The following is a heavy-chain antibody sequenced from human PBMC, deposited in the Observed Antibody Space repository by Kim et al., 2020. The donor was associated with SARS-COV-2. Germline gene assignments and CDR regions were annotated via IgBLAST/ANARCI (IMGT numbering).Heavy chain of an antibody. CDR1: GFSFSDYW. CDR3: ARGSGHSSDRYV. CDR2: IKEDGSDK. J-gene: IGHJ6*02. V-gene: IGHV3-7*01. Sequence: GSLRLSCAASGFSFSDYWMSWVRQAPGKGLEWVGNIKEDGSDKYYVDSVKGRFTISRDNAKNSLYLQMNSLGAEDTAIYYCARGSGHSSDRYVWGQGTT. D-gene: IGHD3-22*01.